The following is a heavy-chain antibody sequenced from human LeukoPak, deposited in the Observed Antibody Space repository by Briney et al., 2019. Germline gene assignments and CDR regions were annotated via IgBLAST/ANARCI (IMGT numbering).Heavy chain of an antibody. J-gene: IGHJ5*02. CDR1: GFTFSSYA. D-gene: IGHD6-6*01. Sequence: GGSLRPSCAASGFTFSSYAMHWVRQAPGKGLEWVAVISYDGSNKYYADSVKGRFTISRDNSKNTLYLQMNSLRAEDTTVYYCAKYSRDNWFDPWGQGTLVTVSS. CDR2: ISYDGSNK. V-gene: IGHV3-30*04. CDR3: AKYSRDNWFDP.